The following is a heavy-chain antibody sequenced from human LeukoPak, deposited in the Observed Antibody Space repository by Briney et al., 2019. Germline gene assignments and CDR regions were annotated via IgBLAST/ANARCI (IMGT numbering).Heavy chain of an antibody. D-gene: IGHD1-26*01. J-gene: IGHJ5*02. CDR3: ARDNSVGETAWWFDP. CDR2: INPSGSST. V-gene: IGHV1-46*01. Sequence: ASVKVSCKASGYSFTSYYMHWVRQAPGQGLEWMGLINPSGSSTTYEQRFQGRVTMTRDISTSTDYMELTSLTSDDTAMYYCARDNSVGETAWWFDPWGQGTLVTVSS. CDR1: GYSFTSYY.